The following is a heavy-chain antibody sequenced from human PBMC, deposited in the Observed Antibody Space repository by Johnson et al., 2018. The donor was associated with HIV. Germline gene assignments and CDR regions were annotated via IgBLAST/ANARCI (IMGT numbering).Heavy chain of an antibody. CDR3: AKGSTPTMIIVVISAFDI. D-gene: IGHD3-22*01. CDR1: RFTFSSYW. CDR2: ISNDGSNK. Sequence: QVQLVESGGGLVQPGGSLRLSCAASRFTFSSYWMHWVRQAPGKGLEWVTFISNDGSNKYYADSVKGRFTVSRDNSKNTLYLEANSLGPEDTATYYCAKGSTPTMIIVVISAFDIWGQGTVVAVSS. J-gene: IGHJ3*02. V-gene: IGHV3-30*18.